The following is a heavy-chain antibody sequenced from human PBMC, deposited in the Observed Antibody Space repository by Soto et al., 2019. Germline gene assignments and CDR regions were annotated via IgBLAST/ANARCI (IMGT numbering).Heavy chain of an antibody. CDR3: ASTPVGFLYYFDY. J-gene: IGHJ4*02. CDR1: GYTLTSYY. D-gene: IGHD1-26*01. Sequence: SAKVSCKESGYTLTSYYRQWVRQDTGQGLEWMGIINPSGGSTSYAQKFQGRVTMTRDTSTSTVYMELSSLRSEDTAVYYCASTPVGFLYYFDYWGQGTLVTVSS. V-gene: IGHV1-46*01. CDR2: INPSGGST.